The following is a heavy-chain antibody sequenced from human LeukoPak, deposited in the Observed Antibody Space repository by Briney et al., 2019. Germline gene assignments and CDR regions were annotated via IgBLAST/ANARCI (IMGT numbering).Heavy chain of an antibody. CDR2: MNPNSGNT. CDR3: ARGPLYYYDSSGPFYFDC. D-gene: IGHD3-22*01. V-gene: IGHV1-8*01. Sequence: GASVKVSCKASGYTFTSYDINWVRQATGQGLEWMGWMNPNSGNTGYAQKFQGRVTMTRNTSISTAYMELSSLRSEDTAVYYCARGPLYYYDSSGPFYFDCWGQGTLVTVSS. CDR1: GYTFTSYD. J-gene: IGHJ4*02.